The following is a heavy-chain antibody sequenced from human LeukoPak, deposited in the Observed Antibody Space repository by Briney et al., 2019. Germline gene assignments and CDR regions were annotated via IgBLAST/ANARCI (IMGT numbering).Heavy chain of an antibody. CDR2: IYSGGST. Sequence: GGSLRLSCAASGFTVSSNYMSWVRQAPGKGLEWVSVIYSGGSTYYADSVKGRFTISRDNSKNTLYLRMNSLRAEDTAVYYCASYGSGSYVRDYWGQGTLVTVSS. J-gene: IGHJ4*02. D-gene: IGHD3-10*01. CDR3: ASYGSGSYVRDY. CDR1: GFTVSSNY. V-gene: IGHV3-53*01.